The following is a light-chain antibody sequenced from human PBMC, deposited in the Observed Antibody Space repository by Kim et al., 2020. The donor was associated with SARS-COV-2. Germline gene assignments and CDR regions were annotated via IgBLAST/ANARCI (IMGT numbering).Light chain of an antibody. CDR2: GKK. V-gene: IGLV3-19*01. J-gene: IGLJ2*01. CDR3: NSRDTSDHVV. CDR1: SLRTYF. Sequence: VALGQTVRITCQGDSLRTYFATWYQQKPGQAPLLVIFGKKSRPSGIPDRFSGSTSGNTASLTITGAQAEDEADYYCNSRDTSDHVVFGGGTKVTVL.